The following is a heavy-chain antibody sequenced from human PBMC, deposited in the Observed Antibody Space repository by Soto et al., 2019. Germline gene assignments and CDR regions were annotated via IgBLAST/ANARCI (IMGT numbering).Heavy chain of an antibody. CDR2: ISGYNSNT. CDR3: SRFIMVGGWFDPNYYHGMDV. CDR1: GYTFSNHG. Sequence: ASVKVSCKTSGYTFSNHGINSVRQAPGQGLEWMGWISGYNSNTNYAQTVQGRVTMTTDTSTGTVYMALRSLKSDDTAIYYCSRFIMVGGWFDPNYYHGMDVWGQGTTVTVSS. J-gene: IGHJ6*02. D-gene: IGHD6-19*01. V-gene: IGHV1-18*01.